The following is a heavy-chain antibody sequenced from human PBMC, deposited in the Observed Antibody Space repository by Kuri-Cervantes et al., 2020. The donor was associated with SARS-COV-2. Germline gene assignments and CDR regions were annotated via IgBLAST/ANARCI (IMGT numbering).Heavy chain of an antibody. Sequence: SQTFSLTCAVYGGSFRGYYWSWIRQPPGKGLEWIGEINHSGSTNYNPSLKSRVAISVDTSKDQFSLKLSSVTAADTAVYYCARGSPSVWYRVYDYWGQGTLVTVSS. CDR2: INHSGST. J-gene: IGHJ4*02. CDR3: ARGSPSVWYRVYDY. V-gene: IGHV4-34*01. D-gene: IGHD6-19*01. CDR1: GGSFRGYY.